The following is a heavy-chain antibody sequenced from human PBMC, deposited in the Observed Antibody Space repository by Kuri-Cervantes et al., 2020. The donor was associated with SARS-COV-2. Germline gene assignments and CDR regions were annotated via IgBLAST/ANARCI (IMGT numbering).Heavy chain of an antibody. Sequence: SETLSLTCTVSGGSISSYYWSWIRQPPGKGLEWIGYIYYSGSTNYNPSLKSRVPISVDTSKNQFSLKLSSVTAADTAVYYCARQAWLFHFDYWGQGTLVTVSS. J-gene: IGHJ4*02. V-gene: IGHV4-59*08. CDR1: GGSISSYY. D-gene: IGHD6-19*01. CDR2: IYYSGST. CDR3: ARQAWLFHFDY.